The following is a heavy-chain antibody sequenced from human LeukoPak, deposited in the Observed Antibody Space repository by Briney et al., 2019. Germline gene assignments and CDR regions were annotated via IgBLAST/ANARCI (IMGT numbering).Heavy chain of an antibody. Sequence: SGGSLRLSCAASGFTFNNYGMCWVRQAPGKGLEWVSTIIGSDGSTYYADSVKGRFTISRDNSKNTLYLQMSSLRAEDTAIYYCAKYRIVGYYDSSGIDYWGQGTLVTVSS. CDR1: GFTFNNYG. D-gene: IGHD3-22*01. J-gene: IGHJ4*02. CDR3: AKYRIVGYYDSSGIDY. CDR2: IIGSDGST. V-gene: IGHV3-23*01.